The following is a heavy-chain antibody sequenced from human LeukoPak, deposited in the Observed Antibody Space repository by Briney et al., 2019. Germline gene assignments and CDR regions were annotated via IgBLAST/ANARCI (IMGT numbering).Heavy chain of an antibody. Sequence: SETLSLTCAVYGGSFSGYYWSWIRQPPGKGLEWIGEINHSGSTNYNPSLKSRVTISADTSKNQFSLKLSSVTAADTAVYYCARVLDGTDHDYWGQGTLVTVSS. CDR2: INHSGST. J-gene: IGHJ4*02. CDR1: GGSFSGYY. CDR3: ARVLDGTDHDY. V-gene: IGHV4-34*01. D-gene: IGHD1-1*01.